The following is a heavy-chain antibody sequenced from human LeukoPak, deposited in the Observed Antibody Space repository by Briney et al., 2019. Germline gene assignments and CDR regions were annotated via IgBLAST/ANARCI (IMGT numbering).Heavy chain of an antibody. J-gene: IGHJ4*02. CDR1: GFTVSGNY. D-gene: IGHD1-14*01. Sequence: GGSLRLSCAASGFTVSGNYLSWVRQAPGKGLDGVSVIYSDGRTYYADSVKGRFTISRDNSKNTLYLQMNSLRADDTAVYYCARDPSDDPTGDYWGQGTLVTVSS. V-gene: IGHV3-53*01. CDR3: ARDPSDDPTGDY. CDR2: IYSDGRT.